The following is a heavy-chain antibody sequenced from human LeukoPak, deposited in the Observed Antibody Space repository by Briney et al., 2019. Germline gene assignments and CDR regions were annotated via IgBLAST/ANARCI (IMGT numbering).Heavy chain of an antibody. V-gene: IGHV3-23*01. J-gene: IGHJ4*02. CDR3: ARAHGRPAFDY. CDR1: GFTFSSYA. Sequence: GGSLRLSCAASGFTFSSYAMSWVRQAPGKGLEWVSAISGSGGSRYYADSMKGRFTISRDNSKNTLYLQMNSLRAEDTAVYYCARAHGRPAFDYWGQGTLVTVSS. CDR2: ISGSGGSR. D-gene: IGHD2-2*01.